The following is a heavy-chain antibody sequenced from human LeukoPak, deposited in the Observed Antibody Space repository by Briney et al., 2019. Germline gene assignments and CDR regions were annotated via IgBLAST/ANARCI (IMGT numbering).Heavy chain of an antibody. CDR2: ISVYNGNR. Sequence: ASVKVSCKASGYTFTSYGISWVRQAPGQGLEWMGWISVYNGNRNYAQKLQGRVTMTTDTSTSTAYMELRSLRSDDTAVYYCARLAALAEYYYYMDVWGKGTTVTVSS. J-gene: IGHJ6*03. D-gene: IGHD3-16*01. CDR1: GYTFTSYG. CDR3: ARLAALAEYYYYMDV. V-gene: IGHV1-18*01.